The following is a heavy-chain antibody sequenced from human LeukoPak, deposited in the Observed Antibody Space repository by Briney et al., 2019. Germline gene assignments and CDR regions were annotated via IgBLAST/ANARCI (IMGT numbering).Heavy chain of an antibody. CDR1: GFSFSNYN. V-gene: IGHV3-23*01. Sequence: PGGSLRLSCAASGFSFSNYNMNWVRQAPGKGLEWVSAISGSGGSTYYAASVKGRFTISRDNSKNTLYLQMNSLRAEDTAVYYCAKQKGDYDFWSGPVHNWFDPWGQGTLVTVSS. CDR3: AKQKGDYDFWSGPVHNWFDP. D-gene: IGHD3-3*01. CDR2: ISGSGGST. J-gene: IGHJ5*02.